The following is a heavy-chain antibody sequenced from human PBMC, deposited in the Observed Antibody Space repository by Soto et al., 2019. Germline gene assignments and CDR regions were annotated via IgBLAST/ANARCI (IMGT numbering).Heavy chain of an antibody. CDR1: GGSISSSSYY. CDR2: IYYSGST. D-gene: IGHD4-4*01. Sequence: SETLSLTCTVSGGSISSSSYYWGWIRQPPGKGLEWIGSIYYSGSTYYNPSLKSRVTISVDTSKNQFSLKLSSVNDADTAVYYCAPTTVRGVGYYYYGMDVWGQGTTVTVSS. V-gene: IGHV4-39*01. CDR3: APTTVRGVGYYYYGMDV. J-gene: IGHJ6*02.